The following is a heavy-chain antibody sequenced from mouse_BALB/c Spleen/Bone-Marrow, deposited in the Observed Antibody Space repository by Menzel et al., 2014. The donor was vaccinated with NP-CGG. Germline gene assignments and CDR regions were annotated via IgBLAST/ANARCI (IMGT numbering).Heavy chain of an antibody. CDR2: ITPSNGDT. CDR3: SREGAY. CDR1: GYTFTSYY. J-gene: IGHJ3*01. V-gene: IGHV1S81*02. Sequence: VQLQQSGAELVKPGASVKLSCKASGYTFTSYYMYWVNQRPGQGLEWIGEITPSNGDTNFNEKFKSKATLTVDKSSSTAYMQLSSLTSEDSAVYCCSREGAYWGQGTLVTVSA.